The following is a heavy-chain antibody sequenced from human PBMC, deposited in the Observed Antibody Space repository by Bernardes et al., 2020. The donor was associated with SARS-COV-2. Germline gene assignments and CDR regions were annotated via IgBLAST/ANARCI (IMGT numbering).Heavy chain of an antibody. CDR2: ISAYNGNT. D-gene: IGHD6-6*01. Sequence: ASLKVSCKASGYTFTSYGISWVRQAPGQGLEWMGWISAYNGNTNYAQKLQGRVTMTTDTSTSTAYMELRSLRSDDTAVYYCASGSAQDYYYYMDVWGKGTTVTVSS. V-gene: IGHV1-18*01. J-gene: IGHJ6*03. CDR1: GYTFTSYG. CDR3: ASGSAQDYYYYMDV.